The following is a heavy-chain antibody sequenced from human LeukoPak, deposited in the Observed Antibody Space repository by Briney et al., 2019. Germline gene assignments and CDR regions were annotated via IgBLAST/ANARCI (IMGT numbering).Heavy chain of an antibody. CDR2: MYHSGRG. J-gene: IGHJ4*02. Sequence: SETLSLTCDVSGYYIGSGLFWAWIRQSPVKGLEWIVTMYHSGRGYYNPSLNSRVTISMDTSSNQFSLRVNSVTAADTAFYYCATESSGTFIYWGQGTLVTVSS. CDR1: GYYIGSGLF. CDR3: ATESSGTFIY. D-gene: IGHD1-26*01. V-gene: IGHV4-38-2*01.